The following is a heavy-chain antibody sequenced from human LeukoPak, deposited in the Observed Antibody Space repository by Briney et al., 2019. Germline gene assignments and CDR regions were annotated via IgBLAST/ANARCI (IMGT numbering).Heavy chain of an antibody. CDR2: IYYSGST. CDR1: GGSISSGDYY. J-gene: IGHJ3*02. V-gene: IGHV4-61*08. Sequence: PSETLSLTCTVSGGSISSGDYYWSWIRQPPGKGLEWIGYIYYSGSTNYNPSLKSRVTISVDTSKNQFSLKLSSVTAADTAVYYCARDLCGGDCEAFDIWGQGTMVTVSS. D-gene: IGHD2-21*01. CDR3: ARDLCGGDCEAFDI.